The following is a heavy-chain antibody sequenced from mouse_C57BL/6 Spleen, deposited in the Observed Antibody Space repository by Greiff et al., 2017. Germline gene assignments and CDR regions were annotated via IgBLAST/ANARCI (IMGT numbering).Heavy chain of an antibody. CDR2: IWTGGGT. V-gene: IGHV2-9-1*01. D-gene: IGHD1-1*01. CDR3: ARKGDYYGSSLYYYAMDY. CDR1: GFSLTSYA. J-gene: IGHJ4*01. Sequence: VHLVESGPGLVAPSQSLSITCTVSGFSLTSYAISWVRQPPGKGLEWLGVIWTGGGTNYNSALKSRLSISKVNSKSQVFLKMNSLQTDDTARYYCARKGDYYGSSLYYYAMDYWGQGTSVTVSS.